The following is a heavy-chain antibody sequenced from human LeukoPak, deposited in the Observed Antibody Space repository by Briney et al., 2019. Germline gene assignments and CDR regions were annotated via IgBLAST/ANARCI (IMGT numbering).Heavy chain of an antibody. J-gene: IGHJ4*02. CDR2: IYYSGTT. V-gene: IGHV4-31*03. CDR1: GGSITSGGYY. D-gene: IGHD7-27*01. CDR3: ARGSTGDKSNN. Sequence: SETLSLTCTVSGGSITSGGYYWSWIRQLPGKGLEWIGYIYYSGTTSYNPSLKSRLTISLDTSENQLSLKLSSVTAADTAVYYCARGSTGDKSNNWGQGTLVTVSS.